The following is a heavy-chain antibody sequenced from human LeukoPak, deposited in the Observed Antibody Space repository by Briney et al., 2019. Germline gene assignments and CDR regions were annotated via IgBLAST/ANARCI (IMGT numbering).Heavy chain of an antibody. CDR3: AKVFEVRGARRPKDY. J-gene: IGHJ4*02. D-gene: IGHD3-10*01. V-gene: IGHV3-30*18. CDR2: ISYDGGNK. CDR1: GFTFSDYG. Sequence: GGSLRLSCAASGFTFSDYGMHWVRQAPGKGLEWVALISYDGGNKFYADSVRDRFTISRDNSKNTLFLQMNSLRIEDTAVHYCAKVFEVRGARRPKDYWGQGTLVIVSS.